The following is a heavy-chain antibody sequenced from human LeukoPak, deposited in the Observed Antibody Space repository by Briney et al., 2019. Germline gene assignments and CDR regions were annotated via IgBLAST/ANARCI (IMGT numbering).Heavy chain of an antibody. D-gene: IGHD2-15*01. CDR2: IRSKTNSYAT. CDR1: GFTFSDSA. Sequence: GGSLRLSCAASGFTFSDSAMHWVRQASGKGLEWVGRIRSKTNSYATAYAASVKGRLTISRDDSKNTAYLQMNSLKTEDAAVYYCSANYCSGTNCYYYWGQGTLVTVSS. J-gene: IGHJ4*02. V-gene: IGHV3-73*01. CDR3: SANYCSGTNCYYY.